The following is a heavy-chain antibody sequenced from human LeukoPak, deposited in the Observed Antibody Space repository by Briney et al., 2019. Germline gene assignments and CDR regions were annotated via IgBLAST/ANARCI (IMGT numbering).Heavy chain of an antibody. CDR2: ISGSGGST. V-gene: IGHV3-23*01. D-gene: IGHD5-18*01. CDR1: GFTFSSYA. Sequence: GGSLRLSCAASGFTFSSYAMSWVRQAPGKGLEWVSAISGSGGSTYYADSVKGRFTISRDNSKNTLYLQMNSLRAEDTAVYFCAKALSGYSYGGGFDYWGQGTLVTVSS. CDR3: AKALSGYSYGGGFDY. J-gene: IGHJ4*02.